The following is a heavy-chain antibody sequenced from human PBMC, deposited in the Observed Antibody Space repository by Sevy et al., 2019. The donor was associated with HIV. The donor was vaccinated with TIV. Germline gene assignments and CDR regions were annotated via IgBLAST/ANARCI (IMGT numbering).Heavy chain of an antibody. D-gene: IGHD5-12*01. CDR1: GASITTNY. CDR2: IYNRGNTDYNT. CDR3: ARAVFSTSGTYYFDY. Sequence: SETLSLTCIVSGASITTNYWSWIRQPAGKGLELIGRIYNRGNTDYNTNYNPSLKSRVSMSIDTSKNQFSLNLSSVTVADTAVYYCARAVFSTSGTYYFDYWGQGTLVTVSS. J-gene: IGHJ4*02. V-gene: IGHV4-4*07.